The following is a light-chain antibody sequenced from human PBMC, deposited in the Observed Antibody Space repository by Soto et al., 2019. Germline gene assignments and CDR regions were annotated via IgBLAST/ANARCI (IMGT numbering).Light chain of an antibody. CDR1: ESVSNNY. V-gene: IGKV3-20*01. Sequence: EIVLTQSPGTLSLSPGERATLSCRASESVSNNYLAWYQQRPGQAPRLLIYGASIRAIGIPEKFSGSGSGTDFTLTISRLEPEDFAVYYCQQYGSSPVTFGHGTKVEIK. J-gene: IGKJ3*01. CDR3: QQYGSSPVT. CDR2: GAS.